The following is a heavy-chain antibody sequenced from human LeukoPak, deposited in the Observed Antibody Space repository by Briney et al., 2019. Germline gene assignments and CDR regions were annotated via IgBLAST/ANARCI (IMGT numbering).Heavy chain of an antibody. Sequence: PSETLSLTCAVYGESFSGHYWHWFRQSPRMGLEWIGASHSNGIHDYNPFLKSRVTISGDPSTNQFSLKLTSVSADDTAIYYCAGRFYFDLWGRGTLVTVSS. CDR3: AGRFYFDL. CDR1: GESFSGHY. J-gene: IGHJ2*01. CDR2: SHSNGIH. D-gene: IGHD2/OR15-2a*01. V-gene: IGHV4-34*01.